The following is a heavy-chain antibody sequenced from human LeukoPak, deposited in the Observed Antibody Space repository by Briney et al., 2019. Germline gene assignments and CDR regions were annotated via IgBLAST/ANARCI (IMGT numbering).Heavy chain of an antibody. CDR3: ARYCSSITCQTGQIDY. Sequence: GGSLRLSRAASGFVFKNYAMHWIRQAPGKGREWVTTISYDGGNKYYADSAKGRFTVSRDNSKNILYLQMNSLRAEDTAVYYCARYCSSITCQTGQIDYWGQGTLVTVSS. V-gene: IGHV3-30-3*01. D-gene: IGHD2-2*01. J-gene: IGHJ4*02. CDR2: ISYDGGNK. CDR1: GFVFKNYA.